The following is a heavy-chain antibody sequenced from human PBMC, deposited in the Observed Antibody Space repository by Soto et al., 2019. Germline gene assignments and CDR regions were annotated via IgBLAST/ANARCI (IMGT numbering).Heavy chain of an antibody. CDR3: ARSRYTSGWWTPPFDY. J-gene: IGHJ4*02. Sequence: SETLSLTCAVYGGSFSGYYWSWIRQPPGKGLEWIGYIYYSGSTNYNPSLKSRVTISVDTSKNQFSLKLTSVTAADTAVYYCARSRYTSGWWTPPFDYWGQGTLVTVSS. CDR2: IYYSGST. CDR1: GGSFSGYY. D-gene: IGHD6-19*01. V-gene: IGHV4-59*01.